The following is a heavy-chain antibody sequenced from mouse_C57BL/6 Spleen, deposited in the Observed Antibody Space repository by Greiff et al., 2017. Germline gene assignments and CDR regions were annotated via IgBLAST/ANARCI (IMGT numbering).Heavy chain of an antibody. J-gene: IGHJ2*01. D-gene: IGHD1-1*01. CDR1: GYTFTSYW. Sequence: VQLQQPGAELVKPGASVKMSCKASGYTFTSYWITWVKQRPGQGLEWIGDIYPGSGSTNYNEKFKSKATRTVDTSSSTAYMQLSSLTSEDSAVYYCARGLNYYGSSYPYWGQGTTLTVSS. V-gene: IGHV1-55*01. CDR2: IYPGSGST. CDR3: ARGLNYYGSSYPY.